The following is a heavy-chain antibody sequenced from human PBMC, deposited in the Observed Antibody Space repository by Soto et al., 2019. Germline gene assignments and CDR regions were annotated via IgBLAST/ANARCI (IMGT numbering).Heavy chain of an antibody. Sequence: PSETLSLTCTFSGGSISSSSYYWGWIRQPPGKGLEWIGSIYYSGSTYYNPSLKSRVTISVDTSKSQFSLKLSSVTAADTAVYYCARHGMAQLAPPFDYWGQGTLVTVSS. CDR2: IYYSGST. CDR3: ARHGMAQLAPPFDY. CDR1: GGSISSSSYY. V-gene: IGHV4-39*01. J-gene: IGHJ4*02. D-gene: IGHD6-6*01.